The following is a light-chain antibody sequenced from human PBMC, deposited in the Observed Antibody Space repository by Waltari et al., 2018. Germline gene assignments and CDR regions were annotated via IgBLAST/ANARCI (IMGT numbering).Light chain of an antibody. CDR2: WAS. J-gene: IGKJ4*01. CDR3: HQYYTSPNT. V-gene: IGKV4-1*01. CDR1: QTILSPTNRNS. Sequence: DLVMAQSPDSLAVSLGERATISCQSSQTILSPTNRNSLAWYQQKPGQPPTLLIYWASTRQSGVPDRFSGRGSGTDFNLTIDGLQAEDVAIYYCHQYYTSPNTFGGGTQVEIK.